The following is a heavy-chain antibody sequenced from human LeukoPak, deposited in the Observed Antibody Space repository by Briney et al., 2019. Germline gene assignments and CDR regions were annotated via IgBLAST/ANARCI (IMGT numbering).Heavy chain of an antibody. V-gene: IGHV3-21*01. Sequence: PGGSLRLSCAASGFTVSSNYMSWVRQAPGKGLEWVSSISSSSSYIYYADSVKGRFTISRDNAKNSLYLQMNSLRAEDTAVYYCARDRPYSSSWYMIDYWGQGTLVTVSS. CDR1: GFTVSSNY. CDR3: ARDRPYSSSWYMIDY. D-gene: IGHD6-13*01. J-gene: IGHJ4*02. CDR2: ISSSSSYI.